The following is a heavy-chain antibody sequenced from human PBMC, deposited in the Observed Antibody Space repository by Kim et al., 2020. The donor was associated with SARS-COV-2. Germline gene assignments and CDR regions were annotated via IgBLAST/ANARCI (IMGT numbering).Heavy chain of an antibody. V-gene: IGHV4-61*01. J-gene: IGHJ3*02. D-gene: IGHD3-22*01. Sequence: SETLSLTCTVSGGSVSSGSYYWSWIRQPPGKGLEWIGYIYYSGSTNYNPSLKSRGTISVDTSKNQFSLKLSSVTAADTAVYYCARGIGVTMIVVVIGTFDIWGQGTMVTVSS. CDR1: GGSVSSGSYY. CDR2: IYYSGST. CDR3: ARGIGVTMIVVVIGTFDI.